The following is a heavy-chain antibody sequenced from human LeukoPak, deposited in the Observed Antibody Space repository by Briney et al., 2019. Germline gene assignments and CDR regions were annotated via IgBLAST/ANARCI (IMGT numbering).Heavy chain of an antibody. J-gene: IGHJ4*02. CDR2: INTNTGNP. CDR1: GYTFTSYA. Sequence: ASVKVSCKASGYTFTSYAMNWVRQAPGQGLEWMGWINTNTGNPTYAQGFTGRFVFSLDTSVSTAYLQISSLKAEDTAVYYCARAPLRYFDWLSPHEYYFDYWGQGTLVTVSS. CDR3: ARAPLRYFDWLSPHEYYFDY. V-gene: IGHV7-4-1*02. D-gene: IGHD3-9*01.